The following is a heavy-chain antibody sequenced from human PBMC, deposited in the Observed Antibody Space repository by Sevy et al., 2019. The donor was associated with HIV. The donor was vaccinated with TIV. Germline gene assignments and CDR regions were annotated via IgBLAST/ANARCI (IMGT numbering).Heavy chain of an antibody. V-gene: IGHV3-30*18. CDR1: GFTFSSNG. J-gene: IGHJ4*02. CDR3: AKDGRRGNLNPGLH. CDR2: ISYDGSKK. Sequence: GGSLRLSCAASGFTFSSNGMHWVRQAPGKGLEWVTVISYDGSKKYYADSVKGRFTISRDNSKNTIYLQMNSLRPEDTAVYYCAKDGRRGNLNPGLHWGQGTLVTVSS. D-gene: IGHD1-26*01.